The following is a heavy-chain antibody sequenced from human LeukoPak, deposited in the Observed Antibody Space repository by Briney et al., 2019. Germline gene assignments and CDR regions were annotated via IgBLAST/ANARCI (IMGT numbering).Heavy chain of an antibody. CDR2: VYYSGST. D-gene: IGHD5/OR15-5a*01. CDR3: ASLSTARGRGMDV. Sequence: PSETLSLTCTVSGGSISSYYWSWIRQPPGKGLEWIGYVYYSGSTNYNPSLKSRVTISVDTSKNQFSLKLSSVTAADTAVYYCASLSTARGRGMDVWGQGTTVTVSS. V-gene: IGHV4-59*08. J-gene: IGHJ6*02. CDR1: GGSISSYY.